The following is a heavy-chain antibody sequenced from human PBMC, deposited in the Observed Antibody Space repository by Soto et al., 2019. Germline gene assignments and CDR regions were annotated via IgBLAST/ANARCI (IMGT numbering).Heavy chain of an antibody. CDR2: ISAYNGNT. CDR3: ARGWLDYDILTGYPQAPNDY. D-gene: IGHD3-9*01. Sequence: ASVKVSCKPSGYTFTSHYMHWVRQAPGQGLEWMGLISAYNGNTNYAQKLQGRVTMTTDTSTSTAYMELRSLRSDDTAVYYCARGWLDYDILTGYPQAPNDYWGQGTLVTVSS. J-gene: IGHJ4*02. V-gene: IGHV1-18*04. CDR1: GYTFTSHY.